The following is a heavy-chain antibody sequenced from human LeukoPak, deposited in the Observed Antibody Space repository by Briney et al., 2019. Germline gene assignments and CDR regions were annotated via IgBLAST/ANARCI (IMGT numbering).Heavy chain of an antibody. D-gene: IGHD3-22*01. CDR2: LSYDGSNK. CDR1: GFPFISNG. CDR3: ATHPNYYDSSGFDY. J-gene: IGHJ4*02. Sequence: GGPLSLPCAPPGFPFISNGLHWARQPQGRGLEWVPVLSYDGSNKYYADSVKGRFTISRDNSKNTLYLQMNSLRAEDTAVYYCATHPNYYDSSGFDYWGQGTLVTVSS. V-gene: IGHV3-30*03.